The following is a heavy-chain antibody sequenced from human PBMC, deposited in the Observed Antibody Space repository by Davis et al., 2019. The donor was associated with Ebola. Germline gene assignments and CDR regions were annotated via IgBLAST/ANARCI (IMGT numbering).Heavy chain of an antibody. Sequence: GESLKISCKGSGYSVTSYWISWVRQMHGKGLEWMGRIDPSDSYTNYSPSFQGHVTISADKSISTAYLQWSSLKASDTAMYYCARDGFSSSSGRDYYYYYMDVWGKGTTVTVSS. CDR3: ARDGFSSSSGRDYYYYYMDV. V-gene: IGHV5-10-1*01. D-gene: IGHD6-6*01. CDR2: IDPSDSYT. CDR1: GYSVTSYW. J-gene: IGHJ6*03.